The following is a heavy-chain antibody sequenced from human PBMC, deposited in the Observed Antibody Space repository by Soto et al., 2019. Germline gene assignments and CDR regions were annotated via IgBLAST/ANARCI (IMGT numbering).Heavy chain of an antibody. V-gene: IGHV3-30-3*01. CDR2: ISHDGSNK. Sequence: QVQLVESGGGVVQPGRSLRLSCAASGFSFSSCAMHWVRQAPGKGLEWVAVISHDGSNKYYADSVKGRFTISRDNSKNTLYLQMNSLRPEDTAVYYWARVSIAVAGIAYYFDYWGQGTLVTVSS. D-gene: IGHD6-19*01. J-gene: IGHJ4*02. CDR3: ARVSIAVAGIAYYFDY. CDR1: GFSFSSCA.